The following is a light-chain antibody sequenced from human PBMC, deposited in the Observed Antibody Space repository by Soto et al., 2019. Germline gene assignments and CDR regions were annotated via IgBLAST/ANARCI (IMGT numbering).Light chain of an antibody. J-gene: IGKJ5*01. CDR2: KAS. CDR1: ESISDW. CDR3: QQHRTSSIS. Sequence: DIQMTQSPSTLSASVGDRVTFTCRASESISDWLVWYHQRPGKPPKLLIYKASRLESGVPSRFSGSASGTEFTLTITSLQPDDFGTYYCQQHRTSSISFGPGTRLEIK. V-gene: IGKV1-5*03.